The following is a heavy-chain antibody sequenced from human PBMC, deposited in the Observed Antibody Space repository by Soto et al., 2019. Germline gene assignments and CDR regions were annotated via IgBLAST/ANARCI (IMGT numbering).Heavy chain of an antibody. CDR2: IYYSGST. D-gene: IGHD6-13*01. CDR1: GGSISSYY. Sequence: SETLSLTCTVSGGSISSYYWSWIRQPPGKGLEWIGYIYYSGSTNYNPSLKSRVTISVDTSKNQFSLKLSSVTAADTAVYYCARLGRIAAADYWGQGTLVTVSS. V-gene: IGHV4-59*08. CDR3: ARLGRIAAADY. J-gene: IGHJ4*02.